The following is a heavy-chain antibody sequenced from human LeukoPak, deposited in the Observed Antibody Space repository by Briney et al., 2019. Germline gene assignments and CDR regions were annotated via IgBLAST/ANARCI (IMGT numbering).Heavy chain of an antibody. D-gene: IGHD3-22*01. CDR2: INHSGST. CDR1: GGSFSGYY. Sequence: SETLSLTCAVYGGSFSGYYWSWIRQPPGKGLEWIGEINHSGSTYYNPSLKSRVTISVDTSKNQFSLKLSSVTAADTAVYYCARDQTRRIVVVITTLSYFDYWGQGTLVTVSS. V-gene: IGHV4-34*01. CDR3: ARDQTRRIVVVITTLSYFDY. J-gene: IGHJ4*02.